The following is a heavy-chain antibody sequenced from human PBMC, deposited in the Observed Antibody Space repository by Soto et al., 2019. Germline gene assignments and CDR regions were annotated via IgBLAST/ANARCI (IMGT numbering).Heavy chain of an antibody. CDR1: GGSISSYY. D-gene: IGHD4-17*01. CDR2: IYYSGST. CDR3: ARLLHVDYGVYWYFDL. Sequence: SETLSLTCTVSGGSISSYYWSWIRQPPGKGLEWIGYIYYSGSTNYNPSLKSRVTISVDTSKNQFSLKVSSVTAADTAVYYCARLLHVDYGVYWYFDLWGRGALVTVYS. J-gene: IGHJ2*01. V-gene: IGHV4-59*01.